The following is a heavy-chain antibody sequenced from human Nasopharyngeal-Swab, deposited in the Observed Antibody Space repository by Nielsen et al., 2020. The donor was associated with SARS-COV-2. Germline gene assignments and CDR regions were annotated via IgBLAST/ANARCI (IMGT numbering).Heavy chain of an antibody. D-gene: IGHD2-2*01. Sequence: SVKVSCKASGFTFTSSALQWVRQARGQRLEWIGWIVVPKGNTNYAQKFQGRVTMTEDTSTDTAYMVLSSLRSEDTAVYYCATSAPYCSSTSCSYWFDPWSQGTLVTVSS. CDR1: GFTFTSSA. CDR2: IVVPKGNT. CDR3: ATSAPYCSSTSCSYWFDP. V-gene: IGHV1-58*01. J-gene: IGHJ5*02.